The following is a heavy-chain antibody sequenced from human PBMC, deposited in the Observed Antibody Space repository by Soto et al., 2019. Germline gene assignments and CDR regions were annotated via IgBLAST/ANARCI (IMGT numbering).Heavy chain of an antibody. V-gene: IGHV1-18*01. CDR1: GYSFTNYG. J-gene: IGHJ6*03. CDR3: ARDRGVAPPVAGNTHYYYYMDV. D-gene: IGHD6-19*01. CDR2: ISAYNGNT. Sequence: QDQLVQSGVEVKKPGASVKVSCKASGYSFTNYGITWVRQAPGQGFEWMGWISAYNGNTNYAQKFQGRVTMTTDASTSTAYLELRRLRSDETAVYYCARDRGVAPPVAGNTHYYYYMDVWGKGTTVTVSS.